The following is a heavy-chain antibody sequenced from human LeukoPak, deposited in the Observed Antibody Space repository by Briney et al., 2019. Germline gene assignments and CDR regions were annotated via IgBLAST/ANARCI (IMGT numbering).Heavy chain of an antibody. CDR3: AKDPATVITQDYYYYYMDV. Sequence: GGSLRLSCAASGFTFSSYSMNWVRQAPGKGLEWVSSISSSSSYIYYADSVKGRFTISRDNAKNSLYLQMNSLRAEDTAVYYCAKDPATVITQDYYYYYMDVWGKGTTVTISS. V-gene: IGHV3-21*04. CDR1: GFTFSSYS. J-gene: IGHJ6*03. CDR2: ISSSSSYI. D-gene: IGHD4-23*01.